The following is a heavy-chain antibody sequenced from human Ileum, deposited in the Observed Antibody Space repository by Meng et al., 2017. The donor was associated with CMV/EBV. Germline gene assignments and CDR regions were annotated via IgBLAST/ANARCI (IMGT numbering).Heavy chain of an antibody. CDR1: GFTFSDYY. J-gene: IGHJ4*02. CDR2: ISSSGSTI. CDR3: TTDFPNIAARPVYFDS. D-gene: IGHD6-6*01. V-gene: IGHV3-11*04. Sequence: GESLKISCAASGFTFSDYYMSWIRQAPGKGLEWVSYISSSGSTIYYADSVKGRFTISRDNAKKSLFLQMDSLRDEDTAVYYCTTDFPNIAARPVYFDSWGQGTVVTVSS.